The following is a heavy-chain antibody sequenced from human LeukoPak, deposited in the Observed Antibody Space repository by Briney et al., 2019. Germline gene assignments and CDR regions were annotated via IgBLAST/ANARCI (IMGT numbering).Heavy chain of an antibody. CDR3: AYTYYDFWSGYYTDGY. Sequence: SETLSLNCTVSGYSISSGYYWGWIRQPPGKGLESIGTIYHSGSIYYNPSLKSRVTISVDTSKNQFSLKLSSVTAADTAVYYCAYTYYDFWSGYYTDGYWGQGTLVTVSS. CDR1: GYSISSGYY. J-gene: IGHJ4*02. CDR2: IYHSGSI. V-gene: IGHV4-38-2*02. D-gene: IGHD3-3*01.